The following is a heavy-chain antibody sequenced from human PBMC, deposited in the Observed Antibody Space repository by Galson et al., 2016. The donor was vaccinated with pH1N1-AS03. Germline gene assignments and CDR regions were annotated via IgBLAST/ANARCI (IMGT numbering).Heavy chain of an antibody. D-gene: IGHD3-3*01. CDR2: ISGSGGTT. CDR3: AKGDDFWSGYSPNYYYCMDV. J-gene: IGHJ6*03. Sequence: SLRLSCAASGFSFSTYAMTWVRQAPGKGLEWVSGISGSGGTTYYAESVKGRSAISRDNSKNTPYLLMNSLRAEDTAVYYCAKGDDFWSGYSPNYYYCMDVWGKGTTVTVSS. V-gene: IGHV3-23*01. CDR1: GFSFSTYA.